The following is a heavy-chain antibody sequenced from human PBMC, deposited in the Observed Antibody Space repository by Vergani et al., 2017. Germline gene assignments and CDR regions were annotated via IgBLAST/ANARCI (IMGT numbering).Heavy chain of an antibody. CDR1: GFTVSSNY. CDR3: ARGRAARPGPADY. V-gene: IGHV3-53*02. J-gene: IGHJ4*02. CDR2: IFSDYST. D-gene: IGHD6-6*01. Sequence: EVQLVETGGGLIQPGGSLRLSCAASGFTVSSNYMSWVRQAPGEGLEWVSIIFSDYSTYYADSVKGRFTISRDNSKNTLYLQMNSLRAEDTAVYYCARGRAARPGPADYWGQGTLVTVSS.